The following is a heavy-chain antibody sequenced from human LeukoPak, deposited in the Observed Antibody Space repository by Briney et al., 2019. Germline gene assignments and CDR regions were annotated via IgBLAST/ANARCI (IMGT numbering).Heavy chain of an antibody. CDR1: GGTFISYA. J-gene: IGHJ5*02. D-gene: IGHD3-3*01. CDR3: ARDFSRNDFWSGSNWFDP. Sequence: ASVKVSCKASGGTFISYAISWVGQAPGQGLEWMGGIIPIFGTANYAQKFQGRVTITADESTSTAYMELSSLRSEDTAVYYCARDFSRNDFWSGSNWFDPWGQGTLVTVSS. V-gene: IGHV1-69*13. CDR2: IIPIFGTA.